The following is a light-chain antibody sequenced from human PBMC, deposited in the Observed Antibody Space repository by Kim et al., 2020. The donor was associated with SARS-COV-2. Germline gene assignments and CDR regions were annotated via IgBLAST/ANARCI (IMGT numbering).Light chain of an antibody. CDR1: QSVRGTY. V-gene: IGKV3-20*01. Sequence: SPGERATLSCRASQSVRGTYLGWYQQRPGKVPRLLIYDVSKRVTGIPDRFSGSGSGIDFTLTISRLEPEDFAVYYCQQYGTSPWTFGQGTKVDIK. CDR2: DVS. J-gene: IGKJ1*01. CDR3: QQYGTSPWT.